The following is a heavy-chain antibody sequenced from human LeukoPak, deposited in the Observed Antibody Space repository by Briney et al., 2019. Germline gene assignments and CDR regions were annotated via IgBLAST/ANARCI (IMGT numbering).Heavy chain of an antibody. CDR3: AKLGRRDAYSYFDY. J-gene: IGHJ4*02. CDR2: IYYSGST. V-gene: IGHV4-59*08. CDR1: GGSISSYY. Sequence: SETLSLTCTVSGGSISSYYWSWVRQPPGKGLEWIGYIYYSGSTNYNPSLKSRVTISVDTSKNQFSLKLSSVTAADTAVYYCAKLGRRDAYSYFDYWGQGTLVTVSS. D-gene: IGHD5-24*01.